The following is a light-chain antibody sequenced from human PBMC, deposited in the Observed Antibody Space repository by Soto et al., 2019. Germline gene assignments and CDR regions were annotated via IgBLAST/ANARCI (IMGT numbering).Light chain of an antibody. CDR1: QDISNY. Sequence: DIQMTQSPSSLSASVGDRVTITCQASQDISNYLNWYQQKPGKAPKLLIYDASNLETGVPSRFSRSGSGTDFTVTISSLQPEDIATYYCQQYDNLPLTFGGGTKVEIK. CDR2: DAS. V-gene: IGKV1-33*01. J-gene: IGKJ4*01. CDR3: QQYDNLPLT.